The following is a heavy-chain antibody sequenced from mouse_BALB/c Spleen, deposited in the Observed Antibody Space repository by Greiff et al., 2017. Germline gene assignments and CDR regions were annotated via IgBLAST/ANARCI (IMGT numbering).Heavy chain of an antibody. D-gene: IGHD1-2*01. Sequence: EVHLVESGAELVKPGASVKLSCTASGFNIKDTYMHWVKQRPEQGLEWIGRIDPANGNTKYDPKFQGKATITADTSSNTAYLQLSSLTSEDTAVYYCARTTATRWYFDVWGAGTTVTVSS. CDR2: IDPANGNT. CDR3: ARTTATRWYFDV. J-gene: IGHJ1*01. V-gene: IGHV14-3*02. CDR1: GFNIKDTY.